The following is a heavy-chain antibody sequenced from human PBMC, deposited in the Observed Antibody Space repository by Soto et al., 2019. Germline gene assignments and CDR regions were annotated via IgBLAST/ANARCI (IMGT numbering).Heavy chain of an antibody. D-gene: IGHD2-15*01. V-gene: IGHV3-74*01. CDR3: ARDLTYCSGGSCYGYDY. CDR1: GFTFSSYW. J-gene: IGHJ4*02. CDR2: INGDGSST. Sequence: GGSLRLSCAASGFTFSSYWIHWVRQAPGKGLVWVSRINGDGSSTTYADSVKGRFTISRDNAKNTLYLQMNSLRDEDTAVYYCARDLTYCSGGSCYGYDYWGQGTLVTVSS.